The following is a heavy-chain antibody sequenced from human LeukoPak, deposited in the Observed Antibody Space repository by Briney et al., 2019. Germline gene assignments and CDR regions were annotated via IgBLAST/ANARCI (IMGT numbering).Heavy chain of an antibody. CDR3: STVSPYYGSGTTSPDS. Sequence: GGSLRLSCAASGFPFSNAWMSWVRQAPGKGLEWVGRIKSKTDGGKTDYAAPVQGRFSISRDDSENTLYLQMDGLNTEDTAVYYCSTVSPYYGSGTTSPDSWGQGTLVVVSS. D-gene: IGHD3-10*01. CDR2: IKSKTDGGKT. J-gene: IGHJ4*02. V-gene: IGHV3-15*01. CDR1: GFPFSNAW.